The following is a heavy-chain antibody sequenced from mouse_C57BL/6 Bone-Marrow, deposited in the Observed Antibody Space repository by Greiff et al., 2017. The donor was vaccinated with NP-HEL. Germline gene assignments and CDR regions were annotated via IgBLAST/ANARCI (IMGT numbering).Heavy chain of an antibody. CDR3: ANYYGSSYDYFDY. CDR1: GYTFTSYW. D-gene: IGHD1-1*01. CDR2: IYPGSGST. Sequence: VQLQQSGAELVKPGASVKMSCKASGYTFTSYWITWVKQRPGQGLEWIGDIYPGSGSTNYNEKFKSKATLTVDTSSSTAYMQLSSLTSEDSAVYYCANYYGSSYDYFDYWGQGTTLTVSS. V-gene: IGHV1-55*01. J-gene: IGHJ2*01.